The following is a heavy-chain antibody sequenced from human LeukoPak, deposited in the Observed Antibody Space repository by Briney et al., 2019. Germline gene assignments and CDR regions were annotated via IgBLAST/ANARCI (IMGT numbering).Heavy chain of an antibody. J-gene: IGHJ4*02. D-gene: IGHD3-22*01. CDR3: AKKVVGSYYDSSGYSDY. V-gene: IGHV3-23*01. CDR2: ISGSGGST. Sequence: GGSLRLSCAASGFTFSSYAMSWVRQAPGKGLEWVSAISGSGGSTYYADSVKGRFTISRDNSKNTLYLQMNSLRAEDTAVYYCAKKVVGSYYDSSGYSDYWGQGTLVTVSS. CDR1: GFTFSSYA.